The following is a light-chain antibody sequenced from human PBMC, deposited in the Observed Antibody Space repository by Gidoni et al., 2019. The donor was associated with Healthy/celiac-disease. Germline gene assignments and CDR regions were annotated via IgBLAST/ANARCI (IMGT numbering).Light chain of an antibody. CDR3: QQSYSTTRLT. Sequence: DIQMTQSPSSLSASVGDRVTITCRASQSISSYLNWYQQKPGKAPKLLIYAASSLQSGVPSRFSGSGSGTDFTITISSLKPEDFATYYCQQSYSTTRLTFGGGTKVEIK. CDR1: QSISSY. J-gene: IGKJ4*01. V-gene: IGKV1-39*01. CDR2: AAS.